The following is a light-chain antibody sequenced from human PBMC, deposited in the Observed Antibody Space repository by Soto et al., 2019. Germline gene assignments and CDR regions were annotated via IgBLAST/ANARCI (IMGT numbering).Light chain of an antibody. Sequence: EIVLTQSPGTLSLSPGERATLSCWASQSVSSSYLAWYQQKPGQAPRLLIYGASSRATGIPDRFSGSGSGTDFTLTISRLEPEDFALYYCQQYDSSPLTFGGGPKVAIK. J-gene: IGKJ4*01. V-gene: IGKV3-20*01. CDR1: QSVSSSY. CDR2: GAS. CDR3: QQYDSSPLT.